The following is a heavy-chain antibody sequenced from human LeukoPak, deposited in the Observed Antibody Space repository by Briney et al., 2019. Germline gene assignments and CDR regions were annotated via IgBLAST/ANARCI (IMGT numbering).Heavy chain of an antibody. D-gene: IGHD3-10*01. CDR1: GLTFSSYG. CDR3: AKEEWFGESAGY. Sequence: GGSLRLSCAASGLTFSSYGMHWVRQAPGKGLEWVAFIRYDGSNKYYAESVKGRFTVSRDNSKNTLYLQMNSLRAEDTAVYYCAKEEWFGESAGYWGQGTLVTVSS. V-gene: IGHV3-30*02. J-gene: IGHJ4*02. CDR2: IRYDGSNK.